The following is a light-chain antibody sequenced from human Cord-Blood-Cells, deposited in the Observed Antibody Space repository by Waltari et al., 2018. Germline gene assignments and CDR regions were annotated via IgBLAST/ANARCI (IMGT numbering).Light chain of an antibody. CDR1: QSISSY. CDR2: AAS. V-gene: IGKV1-39*01. J-gene: IGKJ2*01. CDR3: QQSYSTPYT. Sequence: IKMTKPPSSLSASLAARVTITCRASQSISSYLNWYQQKPGKAPKLLIYAASSLQSGVPSRFSGSGSGTDFTLTISSLQPEDFATYYCQQSYSTPYTFGQGTKLEIK.